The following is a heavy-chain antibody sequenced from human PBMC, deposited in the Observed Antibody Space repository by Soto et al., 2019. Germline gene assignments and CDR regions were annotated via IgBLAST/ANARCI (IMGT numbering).Heavy chain of an antibody. CDR3: ARRHREYGETTLDY. D-gene: IGHD4-17*01. J-gene: IGHJ4*02. V-gene: IGHV4-39*01. CDR2: IYYSGST. CDR1: GGSISSSSYY. Sequence: SETLSLTCTVSGGSISSSSYYWGWIRQPPGKGLEWIGSIYYSGSTYYNPSLKSRVTISVDTSKNQFSLKLSSVTAADTAVYYCARRHREYGETTLDYWGQGILVTVSS.